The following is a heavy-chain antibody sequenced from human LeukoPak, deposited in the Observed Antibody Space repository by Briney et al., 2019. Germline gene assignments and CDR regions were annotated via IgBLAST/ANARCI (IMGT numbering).Heavy chain of an antibody. V-gene: IGHV3-64*01. CDR2: ISSNGGST. CDR1: GFTFSSYA. Sequence: AGGSLRLSCAASGFTFSSYAMHWVRQAPGKGLEYVSAISSNGGSTYYANSVKGRFTISRDNSKNTLYLQMGSLRAEDMAVYYCVGGTYYYDSSGYYWSHYFDYWGQGTLVTVSS. J-gene: IGHJ4*02. D-gene: IGHD3-22*01. CDR3: VGGTYYYDSSGYYWSHYFDY.